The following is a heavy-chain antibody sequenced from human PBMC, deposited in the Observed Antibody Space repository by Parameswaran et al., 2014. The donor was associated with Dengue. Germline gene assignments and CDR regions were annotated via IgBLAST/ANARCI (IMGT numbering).Heavy chain of an antibody. D-gene: IGHD2-8*01. Sequence: WIRQPPGKGLEWVSYISSSGSTIYYADSVKGRFTISRDNAKNSPYLQMNSLRAEDTAVYYCAREPRGVDAFDIWGQGTMVTVSS. CDR3: AREPRGVDAFDI. J-gene: IGHJ3*02. V-gene: IGHV3-11*01. CDR2: ISSSGSTI.